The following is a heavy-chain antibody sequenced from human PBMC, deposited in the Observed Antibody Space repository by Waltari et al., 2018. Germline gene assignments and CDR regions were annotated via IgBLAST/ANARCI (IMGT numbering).Heavy chain of an antibody. CDR2: IYTIGST. Sequence: QVQLQESGPGLVKPSETLSLTCTVSGGSISSYYWSWIRQPAGQGLEWIGRIYTIGSTTYNPSLMSRVTMSVDTSKNQFSLKLSSVTAADTAVYYCARAQVSRWFPAWFDPWGQGTLVTVSS. J-gene: IGHJ5*02. V-gene: IGHV4-4*07. CDR3: ARAQVSRWFPAWFDP. CDR1: GGSISSYY. D-gene: IGHD6-19*01.